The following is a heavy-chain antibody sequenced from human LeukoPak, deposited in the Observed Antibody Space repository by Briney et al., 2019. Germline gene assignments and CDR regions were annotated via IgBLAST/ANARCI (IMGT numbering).Heavy chain of an antibody. CDR3: ARDPMYGSGSYYFFDY. J-gene: IGHJ4*02. V-gene: IGHV3-33*01. Sequence: GGSLRLSCAAYGFTFSSYGMHWVRQGPGKGLEWVAVIWSDGTNKYYADSVKGRFTISRDNSKNTLYLQMNSLRAEDTAVYYCARDPMYGSGSYYFFDYWGQGILVSVSS. CDR2: IWSDGTNK. CDR1: GFTFSSYG. D-gene: IGHD3-10*01.